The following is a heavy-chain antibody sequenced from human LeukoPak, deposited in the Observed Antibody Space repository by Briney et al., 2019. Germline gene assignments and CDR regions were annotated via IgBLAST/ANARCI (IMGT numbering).Heavy chain of an antibody. CDR3: ARERSGSEIFARSFDI. CDR2: IYYSGST. V-gene: IGHV4-4*02. Sequence: ETLSLTCAVSGGSISSSNWWSWVRQPPGKGLEWIGEIYYSGSTNNNPSLKSRITISVDKSKNQFSLKLASVTAADTAVYYCARERSGSEIFARSFDIWGQGTMVTVSS. D-gene: IGHD3-3*01. J-gene: IGHJ3*02. CDR1: GGSISSSNW.